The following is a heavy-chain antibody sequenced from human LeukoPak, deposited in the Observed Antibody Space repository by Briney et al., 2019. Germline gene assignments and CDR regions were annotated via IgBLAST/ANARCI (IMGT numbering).Heavy chain of an antibody. J-gene: IGHJ4*02. CDR1: GFTVSNNY. CDR2: IYSGGST. CDR3: ARVSSGYYPYYFDY. D-gene: IGHD3-22*01. V-gene: IGHV3-53*01. Sequence: GGSLRLSCAASGFTVSNNYMRWVRQAPGKGLEWVSLIYSGGSTYYADSVKGRFTISRDNSKNTLYLQMNSLRAEDTAVYYCARVSSGYYPYYFDYWGQGTLVTVSS.